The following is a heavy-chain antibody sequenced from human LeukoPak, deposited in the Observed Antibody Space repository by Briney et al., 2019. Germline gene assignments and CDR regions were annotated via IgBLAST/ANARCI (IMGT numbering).Heavy chain of an antibody. J-gene: IGHJ5*02. D-gene: IGHD2-2*02. CDR3: ARDSPDCGSTTCYKDWFDP. Sequence: SETLSLTCTVSGGSISSGTYYWGWIRQPPGKGLQWIGSDSGSTYYNPSLQSRVTISVDTSKNHFSLKLSSVTAADTAVYYCARDSPDCGSTTCYKDWFDPWGQGTLVTVSS. V-gene: IGHV4-39*07. CDR2: DSGST. CDR1: GGSISSGTYY.